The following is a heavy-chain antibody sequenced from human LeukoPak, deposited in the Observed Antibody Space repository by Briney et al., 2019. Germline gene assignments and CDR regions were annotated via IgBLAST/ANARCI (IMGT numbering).Heavy chain of an antibody. Sequence: SETLSLTCAVYGGSFSGYYWSWIRQPPGKGLEWIWEINHSGSTNYNPSLKSRVTISVDTSKNQFSLKLSSVTAADTAVYYCARISRLGGDVVWFDPWGQGTLVTVSS. J-gene: IGHJ5*02. CDR1: GGSFSGYY. CDR3: ARISRLGGDVVWFDP. CDR2: INHSGST. V-gene: IGHV4-34*01. D-gene: IGHD6-25*01.